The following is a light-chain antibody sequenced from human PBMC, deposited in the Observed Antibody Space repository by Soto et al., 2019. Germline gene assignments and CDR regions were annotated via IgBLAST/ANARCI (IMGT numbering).Light chain of an antibody. J-gene: IGLJ2*01. CDR3: QSYDSSLSGVV. CDR1: SSNIGGGYD. V-gene: IGLV1-40*01. Sequence: QSVLTQPPSVSGAPGQRVTISCTGSSSNIGGGYDVHWYQQLPGTAPKLLIYGNSNRPSGVPDRFSGSKSGTSASLAITGLQADDEADYYGQSYDSSLSGVVFGGGTKVTVL. CDR2: GNS.